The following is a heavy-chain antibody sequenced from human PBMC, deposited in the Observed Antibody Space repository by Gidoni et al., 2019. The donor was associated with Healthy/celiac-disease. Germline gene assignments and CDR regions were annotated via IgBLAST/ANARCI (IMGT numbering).Heavy chain of an antibody. J-gene: IGHJ4*02. D-gene: IGHD3-16*02. CDR1: GYTFTSYG. CDR2: ISAYNGNT. V-gene: IGHV1-18*01. Sequence: QVQLVQSGAEVKKPGASVKVSCKASGYTFTSYGISWVRQAPGQGLEWMGWISAYNGNTNDAQKLQCRVTMTTDTSTSTAYMELRSLRSDDTAVYYCARDMITFGGVIVIFYYWGQGTLVTVSS. CDR3: ARDMITFGGVIVIFYY.